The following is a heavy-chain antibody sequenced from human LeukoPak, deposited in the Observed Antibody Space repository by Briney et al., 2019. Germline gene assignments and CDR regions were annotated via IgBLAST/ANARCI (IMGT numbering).Heavy chain of an antibody. CDR2: ISYDGSNK. CDR3: ASHSSGGRFDY. J-gene: IGHJ4*02. CDR1: GFTFSSYA. Sequence: GGSLRLSCAASGFTFSSYAMHWVRQAPGKGLEWVAVISYDGSNKYYADSVKGRFTISRDNSKNTLYLQMNSLRAEDTAVYYCASHSSGGRFDYWGQGTLVTVSS. V-gene: IGHV3-30-3*01. D-gene: IGHD6-19*01.